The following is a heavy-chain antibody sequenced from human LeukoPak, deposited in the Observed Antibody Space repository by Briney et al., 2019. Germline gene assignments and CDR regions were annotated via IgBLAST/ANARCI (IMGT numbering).Heavy chain of an antibody. V-gene: IGHV3-7*04. CDR3: ARVITMVRGALDY. CDR1: GFTFSNYW. CDR2: IKQDGSEK. Sequence: PGGSLRLSCAASGFTFSNYWMSWGRQAPGKGLEWVANIKQDGSEKYYVDSVKGRFTISRDHAKNSLYLQMNSLRAEDTAVYYCARVITMVRGALDYWGQGTLVTVSS. D-gene: IGHD3-10*01. J-gene: IGHJ4*02.